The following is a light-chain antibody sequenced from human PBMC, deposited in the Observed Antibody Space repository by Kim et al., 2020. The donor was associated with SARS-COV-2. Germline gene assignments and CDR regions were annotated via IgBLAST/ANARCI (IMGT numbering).Light chain of an antibody. CDR3: SSYTIRSSVV. V-gene: IGLV2-14*03. CDR1: SSDVGNYNY. J-gene: IGLJ2*01. Sequence: GQSITISCTGTSSDVGNYNYVSWYQQHPGKAPKLMIYDVCNRPSGVSTRFSASKSGNTASLTICGLQAEDEAHYYCSSYTIRSSVVFGGGTQLTVL. CDR2: DVC.